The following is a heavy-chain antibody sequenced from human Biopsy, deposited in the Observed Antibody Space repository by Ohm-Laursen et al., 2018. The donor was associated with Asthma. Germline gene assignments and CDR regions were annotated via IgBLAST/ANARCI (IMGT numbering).Heavy chain of an antibody. Sequence: ASVKVSCKISGYSLTDLSMHWVRQAPGQGLEWMGGHDHEEGGTVSARRFQGRVTMTEDASTDTAYMELSSLSSDDTAVYYCASDFPKDYVRYNFQFWGQGTLVTVSS. CDR2: HDHEEGGT. D-gene: IGHD4-17*01. V-gene: IGHV1-24*01. J-gene: IGHJ4*02. CDR1: GYSLTDLS. CDR3: ASDFPKDYVRYNFQF.